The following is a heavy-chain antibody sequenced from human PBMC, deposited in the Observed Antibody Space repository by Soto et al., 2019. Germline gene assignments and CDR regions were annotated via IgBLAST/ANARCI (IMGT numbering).Heavy chain of an antibody. J-gene: IGHJ4*02. CDR2: IYSGGST. V-gene: IGHV3-66*04. Sequence: PGGSLRLSCAASGFTVSSNYMSWVRQAPGKGLEWVSVIYSGGSTYYADSVKGRFTISRDNSKNTLYLQMNSLRAEDTAVYYCASHCSGGSCRTHYFDYWGQRTLVTVSS. CDR1: GFTVSSNY. D-gene: IGHD2-15*01. CDR3: ASHCSGGSCRTHYFDY.